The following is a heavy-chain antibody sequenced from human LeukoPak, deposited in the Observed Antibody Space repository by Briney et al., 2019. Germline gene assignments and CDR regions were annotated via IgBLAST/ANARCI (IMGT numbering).Heavy chain of an antibody. CDR3: AKEPVAGLFDY. J-gene: IGHJ4*02. D-gene: IGHD6-19*01. CDR2: ISGSGGNT. V-gene: IGHV3-23*01. Sequence: GGSLRLSCEASGFTFSSYSMNWVRQAPGKGLEWVSTISGSGGNTYYADSVKGRFTISRDNSKNTLYLQMNSLRAEDTAVYYCAKEPVAGLFDYWGQGTLVTVSS. CDR1: GFTFSSYS.